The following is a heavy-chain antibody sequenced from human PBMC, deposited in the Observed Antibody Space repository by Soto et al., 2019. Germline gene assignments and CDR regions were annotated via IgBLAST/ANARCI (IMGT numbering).Heavy chain of an antibody. V-gene: IGHV1-18*01. CDR2: ISAYNGNT. Sequence: ASVKVSCKASGYTFTSYGISWVRQAPGQGLEWMGWISAYNGNTNYAQKLQGRVTMTTDTSTSTAYMELRSLRSDDTAVYYCAREQGPYGSGSYSFDYWGQGTLVTVS. D-gene: IGHD3-10*01. J-gene: IGHJ4*02. CDR1: GYTFTSYG. CDR3: AREQGPYGSGSYSFDY.